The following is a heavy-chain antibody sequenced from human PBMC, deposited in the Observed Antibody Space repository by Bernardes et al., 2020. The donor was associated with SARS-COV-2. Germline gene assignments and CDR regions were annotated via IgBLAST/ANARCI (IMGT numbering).Heavy chain of an antibody. V-gene: IGHV1-24*01. CDR2: FDPEDSET. CDR3: ATAIAAAGTVQNYYYYYGMDV. CDR1: GYTFTELS. D-gene: IGHD6-13*01. Sequence: ASVKVSCKVSGYTFTELSMHWVRQAPGKGLEWMGGFDPEDSETIYAQKFQGRVTMTEDTSTDTAYMELSSLRSEDTAVYYCATAIAAAGTVQNYYYYYGMDVWGQGTTVTVSS. J-gene: IGHJ6*02.